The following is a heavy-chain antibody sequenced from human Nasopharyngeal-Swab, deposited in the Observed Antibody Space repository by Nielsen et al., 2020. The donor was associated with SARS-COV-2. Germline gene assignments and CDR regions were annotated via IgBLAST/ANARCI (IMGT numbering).Heavy chain of an antibody. D-gene: IGHD3-3*01. V-gene: IGHV1-69*10. CDR3: AREILRFLEWLLPDAFDI. CDR1: GGTFSSYA. J-gene: IGHJ3*02. CDR2: IIPILGIA. Sequence: SVKVSCKASGGTFSSYAISSVRQAPGQELEWMGGIIPILGIANYAQKFQGRVTITADKSTSTAYMELSSLRSEDTAVYYCAREILRFLEWLLPDAFDIWGQGTMVTVSS.